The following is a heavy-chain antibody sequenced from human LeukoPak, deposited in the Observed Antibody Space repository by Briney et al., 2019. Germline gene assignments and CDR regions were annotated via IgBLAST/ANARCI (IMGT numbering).Heavy chain of an antibody. Sequence: ASVKVSCKASGYTFTGYYMHWVRQAPGQGLEWMGRINPNSGGTNYAQKFQGRVTMTRDTSISTAYMVLSRLSSDDTAVYYCARPAVAGYDYWGQGTLVTVSS. CDR1: GYTFTGYY. J-gene: IGHJ4*02. CDR2: INPNSGGT. CDR3: ARPAVAGYDY. V-gene: IGHV1-2*06. D-gene: IGHD6-19*01.